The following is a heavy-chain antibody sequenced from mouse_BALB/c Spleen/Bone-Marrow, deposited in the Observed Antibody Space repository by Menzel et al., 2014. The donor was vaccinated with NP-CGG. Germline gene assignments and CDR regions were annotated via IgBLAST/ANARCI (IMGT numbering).Heavy chain of an antibody. Sequence: VQLQQSGPELVRPGVSVKISCKGSGYTFTDYAMHWVKQSHAKSLEWIGVVSTYSGNTNYNQKFKGKATMTVDKSSSTAHMELARLTSEDSAIYYCASPIYYGNYEGFAYWGQGTLVTVSA. CDR3: ASPIYYGNYEGFAY. J-gene: IGHJ3*01. CDR2: VSTYSGNT. CDR1: GYTFTDYA. V-gene: IGHV1-67*01. D-gene: IGHD2-1*01.